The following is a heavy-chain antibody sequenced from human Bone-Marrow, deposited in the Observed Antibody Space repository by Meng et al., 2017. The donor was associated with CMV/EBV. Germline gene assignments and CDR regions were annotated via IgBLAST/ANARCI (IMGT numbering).Heavy chain of an antibody. CDR2: ISYDGSNK. V-gene: IGHV3-30-3*01. D-gene: IGHD3-22*01. Sequence: GESLKISCAASGFTFSSYEMNWVRQAPGKGLEWVAVISYDGSNKYYADSVKGRFTISRDNSKNTLYLQMNSLRAEDTAVYYCARTMIVVWGQGTLVTVSS. CDR1: GFTFSSYE. J-gene: IGHJ4*02. CDR3: ARTMIVV.